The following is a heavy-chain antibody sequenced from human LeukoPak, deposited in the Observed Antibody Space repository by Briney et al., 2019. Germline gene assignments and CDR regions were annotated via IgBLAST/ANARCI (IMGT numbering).Heavy chain of an antibody. J-gene: IGHJ5*02. CDR1: GGSISSGGYY. D-gene: IGHD4-17*01. CDR2: IYYSGST. CDR3: ARDEYGDYSNWFDP. V-gene: IGHV4-31*03. Sequence: PSQTLSLTCTVSGGSISSGGYYWSWIRQHPGKGLEWIGYIYYSGSTYYNPSLKSRVTIPVDTSKNQFSLKLSSVTAADTAVYYCARDEYGDYSNWFDPWGQGTLVTVSS.